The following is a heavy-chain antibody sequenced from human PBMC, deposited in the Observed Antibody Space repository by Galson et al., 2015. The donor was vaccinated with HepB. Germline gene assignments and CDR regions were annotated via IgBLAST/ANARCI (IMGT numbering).Heavy chain of an antibody. V-gene: IGHV1-46*04. Sequence: SVKVSCKASGYTFTSYYMHWVRQAPGQGLEWMGIINPSGGSTSYAQKLQGRVTMTRDTSTSTVYMELSSLRSEDTAVYYCARDGYSYGRTGWFDYWGRGTLVTVSS. CDR2: INPSGGST. CDR1: GYTFTSYY. D-gene: IGHD5-18*01. J-gene: IGHJ4*02. CDR3: ARDGYSYGRTGWFDY.